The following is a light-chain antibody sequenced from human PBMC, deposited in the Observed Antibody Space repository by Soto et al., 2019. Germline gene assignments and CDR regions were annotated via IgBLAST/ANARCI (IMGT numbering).Light chain of an antibody. J-gene: IGLJ2*01. V-gene: IGLV7-46*01. Sequence: QAVVTQEPSMTVSPGGTVTLTCGSSTVGFTSGPWPYWFQQKAGQAPRTLIYDATNKHSWTPARFSGSLLGGKAALTLSGAQPEDEAEYYCYLSFVGTVVFGGGTKLTVL. CDR1: TVGFTSGPW. CDR2: DAT. CDR3: YLSFVGTVV.